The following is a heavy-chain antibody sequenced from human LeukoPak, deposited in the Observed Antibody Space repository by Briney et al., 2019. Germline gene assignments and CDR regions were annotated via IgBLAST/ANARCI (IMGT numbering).Heavy chain of an antibody. CDR2: IRYDGSNK. CDR1: GFTFSSYG. J-gene: IGHJ4*02. D-gene: IGHD3-22*01. V-gene: IGHV3-30*02. Sequence: GGSLRLSCAASGFTFSSYGMHWVRQAPGKGLEWVAFIRYDGSNKYYADSVKGRFTISRANSKNTQYLQMNSLRVEDTAVYYCAKDSRRWKTYYYESSGLYYFAYWGQGTLVTVSS. CDR3: AKDSRRWKTYYYESSGLYYFAY.